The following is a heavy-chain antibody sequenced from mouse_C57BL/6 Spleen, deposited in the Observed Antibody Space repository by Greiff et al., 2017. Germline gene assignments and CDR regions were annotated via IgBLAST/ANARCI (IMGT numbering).Heavy chain of an antibody. CDR1: GYTFTDYE. CDR3: TRFTTVYYFDY. Sequence: VQLQQSGAELVRPGASVTLSCKASGYTFTDYEMHWVKQTPVHGLEWIGAIDPETGGTAYNQKFKGKAILTADKSSGTAYMELRSLTSEDSAFYYCTRFTTVYYFDYWGQGTTLTVSS. CDR2: IDPETGGT. V-gene: IGHV1-15*01. D-gene: IGHD1-1*01. J-gene: IGHJ2*01.